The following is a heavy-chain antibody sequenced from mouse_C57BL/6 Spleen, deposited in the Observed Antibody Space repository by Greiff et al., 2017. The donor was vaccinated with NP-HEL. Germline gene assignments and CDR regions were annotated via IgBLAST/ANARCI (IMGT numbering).Heavy chain of an antibody. CDR2: IYPGDGDT. D-gene: IGHD1-1*01. Sequence: QVQLQQSGPELVKPGDSVKISCKASGYAFSSSWLNWVKQRPGKGLEWIGRIYPGDGDTNYNGKFKGKATLTADKSSSTAYMQLSSLTSEDAAVYFCARREFITTVVALDYWGQGTTLTVSS. J-gene: IGHJ2*01. V-gene: IGHV1-82*01. CDR1: GYAFSSSW. CDR3: ARREFITTVVALDY.